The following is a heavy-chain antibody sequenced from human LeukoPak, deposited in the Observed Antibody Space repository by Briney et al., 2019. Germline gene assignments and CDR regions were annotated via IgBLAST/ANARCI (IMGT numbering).Heavy chain of an antibody. J-gene: IGHJ3*02. CDR1: GGSISSGDYY. V-gene: IGHV4-30-4*01. CDR3: ARDLAVAAPGLGYAFDI. Sequence: PSETLSLTCTVSGGSISSGDYYWSWIRQPPGKGLECIGYIYYSGSTYYNPSLKSRVTISVDTSKNQFSLKLSSVTAADTAVYYCARDLAVAAPGLGYAFDIWGQGTMVTVSS. D-gene: IGHD6-19*01. CDR2: IYYSGST.